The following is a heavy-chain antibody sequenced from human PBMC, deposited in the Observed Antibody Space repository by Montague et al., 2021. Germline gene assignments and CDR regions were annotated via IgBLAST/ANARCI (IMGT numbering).Heavy chain of an antibody. Sequence: SLRLSCAASGFSFSSYWMHWVRQAPGKGLLWVSRITLDGSSTAFXDSVKGRFTTSRDNAKATLYLQMNSLRVEDTAVYYCYRSNGWVTDFWGQGTLVTVSS. CDR2: ITLDGSST. V-gene: IGHV3-74*01. D-gene: IGHD6-19*01. CDR3: YRSNGWVTDF. CDR1: GFSFSSYW. J-gene: IGHJ4*02.